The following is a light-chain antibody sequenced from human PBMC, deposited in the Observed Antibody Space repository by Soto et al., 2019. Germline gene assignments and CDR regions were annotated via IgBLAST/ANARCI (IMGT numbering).Light chain of an antibody. CDR1: QSLLHSNGYNY. V-gene: IGKV2-28*01. CDR3: MQALQTPA. CDR2: LGS. J-gene: IGKJ1*01. Sequence: DILKTQSPLSLPVTPGEPASISCRSSQSLLHSNGYNYLDWYLQKPGQSPQLLIYLGSNRSSGVPDRFSGSGSGTDFTLKISRVEAEDVGVYYCMQALQTPAFGQGTKV.